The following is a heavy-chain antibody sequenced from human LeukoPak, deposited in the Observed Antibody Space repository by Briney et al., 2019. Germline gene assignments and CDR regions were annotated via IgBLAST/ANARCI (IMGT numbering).Heavy chain of an antibody. CDR1: GFTFSSYA. CDR3: ARGLIKGGDSPPMDV. D-gene: IGHD2-21*02. V-gene: IGHV3-30*04. Sequence: GGSLRLSCAASGFTFSSYAMHWVRQAPGKGLEWVAVISYDGSNKYYADSVKGRFTISRDNSKNTLYLQMNSLRAEDTAVYYCARGLIKGGDSPPMDVWGKGTTVTVSP. CDR2: ISYDGSNK. J-gene: IGHJ6*04.